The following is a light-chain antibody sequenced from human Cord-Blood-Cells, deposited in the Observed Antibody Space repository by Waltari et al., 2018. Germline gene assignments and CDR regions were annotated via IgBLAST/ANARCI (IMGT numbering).Light chain of an antibody. CDR3: QQSYSTPGIGT. J-gene: IGKJ1*01. CDR1: QSISSY. Sequence: DIQMTQSPSSLSASVGDRVTITCRASQSISSYLNWYQQKPGKAPKPLIYAASSLQSGVPSRFSGIGSGTDFTLTISSLQPEDFATYYCQQSYSTPGIGTFGQGTKVEIK. CDR2: AAS. V-gene: IGKV1-39*01.